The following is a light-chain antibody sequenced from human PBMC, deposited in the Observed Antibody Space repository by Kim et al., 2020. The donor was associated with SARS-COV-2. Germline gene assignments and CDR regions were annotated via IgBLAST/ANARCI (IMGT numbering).Light chain of an antibody. Sequence: QSALTQPPSASGSPGQSVTISCTGTSSDVGGYNYVSWYQQHPGKAPNLMIFEVSKRPSGGPDRFSGSRSGNTASLTVSGLRAEDEADYYCSSYAGSKHWMFGGGTQLTVL. CDR3: SSYAGSKHWM. J-gene: IGLJ3*02. CDR2: EVS. CDR1: SSDVGGYNY. V-gene: IGLV2-8*01.